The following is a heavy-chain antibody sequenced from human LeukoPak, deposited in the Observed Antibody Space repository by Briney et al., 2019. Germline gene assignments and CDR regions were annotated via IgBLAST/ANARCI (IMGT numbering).Heavy chain of an antibody. D-gene: IGHD5-18*01. CDR2: VTDDGGTT. J-gene: IGHJ4*02. Sequence: GGSLRLSCATSGFTFNTFAMTWVRQAPGKGLEWVSGVTDDGGTTYYADSVKGRFTIFRDSSKNTLYLQMNSLRAEDTAVYYCARGDTAMVSPLDYWGQGTLVTVSS. CDR1: GFTFNTFA. CDR3: ARGDTAMVSPLDY. V-gene: IGHV3-23*01.